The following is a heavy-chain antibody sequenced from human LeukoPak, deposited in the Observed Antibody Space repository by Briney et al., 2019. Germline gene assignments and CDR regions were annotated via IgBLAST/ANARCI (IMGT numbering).Heavy chain of an antibody. J-gene: IGHJ5*01. CDR2: IESDGST. D-gene: IGHD3-10*01. Sequence: PAGGSLRLSCAASGFTFSSYWMHWVRQTPGKGLMWVSRIESDGSTIYADSVKDRFTISRDNGKNTVYLQMNSLRVDDTAMYYCARAVTYFYGSVTYDWFDSWGQGTLVTVSS. CDR3: ARAVTYFYGSVTYDWFDS. V-gene: IGHV3-74*01. CDR1: GFTFSSYW.